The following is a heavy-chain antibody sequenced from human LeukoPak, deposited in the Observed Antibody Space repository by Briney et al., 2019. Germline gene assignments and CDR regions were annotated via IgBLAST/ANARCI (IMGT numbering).Heavy chain of an antibody. D-gene: IGHD3-22*01. CDR3: ARRGRYDSSGYPYYFDY. CDR1: GFTFSSYS. J-gene: IGHJ4*02. V-gene: IGHV3-53*01. Sequence: PGGSLRLSCAASGFTFSSYSMNWVRQAPGKALEWVSVIYSGGSTYYADSVKGRFTISRDNSKNTLYLQMNSLRAEDTAVYYCARRGRYDSSGYPYYFDYWGQGTLVTVSS. CDR2: IYSGGST.